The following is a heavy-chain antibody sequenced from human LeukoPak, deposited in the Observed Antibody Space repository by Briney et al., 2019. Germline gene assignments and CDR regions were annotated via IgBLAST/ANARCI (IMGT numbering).Heavy chain of an antibody. Sequence: SETLSLTCTVSGDSNSSSNIYWGWIRQAPGKGLEWIGTVYHSGSTYYNPSLETRVIISADSSKNQLSLWLSSVTAADTALYYCARHLYFYGSGSRYFDFWGQGTLVTVSS. J-gene: IGHJ4*02. V-gene: IGHV4-39*01. CDR1: GDSNSSSNIY. CDR2: VYHSGST. D-gene: IGHD3-10*01. CDR3: ARHLYFYGSGSRYFDF.